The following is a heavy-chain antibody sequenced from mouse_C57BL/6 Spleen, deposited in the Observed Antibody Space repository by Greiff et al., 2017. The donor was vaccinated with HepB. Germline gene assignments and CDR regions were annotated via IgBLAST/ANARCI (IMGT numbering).Heavy chain of an antibody. CDR2: INPNNGGT. CDR1: GYTFTDYN. V-gene: IGHV1-22*01. J-gene: IGHJ4*01. Sequence: EVQLVESGPELVKPGASVKMSCKASGYTFTDYNMHWVKQSHGKSLEWIGYINPNNGGTSYNQKFKGKATLTVNKSSSTAYMELRSLTSEDSAVYYCARRFYYSNYLYAMDYWGQGTSVTVSS. CDR3: ARRFYYSNYLYAMDY. D-gene: IGHD2-5*01.